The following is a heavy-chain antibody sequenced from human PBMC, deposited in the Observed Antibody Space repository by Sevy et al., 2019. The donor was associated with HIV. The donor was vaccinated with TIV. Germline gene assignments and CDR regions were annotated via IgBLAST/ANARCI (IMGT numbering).Heavy chain of an antibody. CDR1: GFIFSNYG. CDR2: IGTLADT. Sequence: GGSLRLSCVGSGFIFSNYGMHWVRQRTGKGLEWVACIGTLADTFYPDSVKGRFTISRENAKNSLFLQMNDLRVGDTAVYFCTRHGILPYGSGKAFDIWGRGTTVTVSS. D-gene: IGHD3-10*01. V-gene: IGHV3-13*01. J-gene: IGHJ3*02. CDR3: TRHGILPYGSGKAFDI.